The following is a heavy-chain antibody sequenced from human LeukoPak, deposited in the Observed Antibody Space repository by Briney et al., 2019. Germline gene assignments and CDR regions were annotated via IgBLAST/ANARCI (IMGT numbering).Heavy chain of an antibody. D-gene: IGHD5-18*01. V-gene: IGHV3-23*01. CDR2: IAASGGNT. CDR3: AKGNGYSYGRYYFDY. Sequence: GGSLRLSCAASGFTFSSYAMGWVRQAPGKGLEWVSAIAASGGNTYYADPVKGRFTISRDNSKNTLYLQVNSLRAEDTAVYYCAKGNGYSYGRYYFDYWGQGTLFTVSS. J-gene: IGHJ4*02. CDR1: GFTFSSYA.